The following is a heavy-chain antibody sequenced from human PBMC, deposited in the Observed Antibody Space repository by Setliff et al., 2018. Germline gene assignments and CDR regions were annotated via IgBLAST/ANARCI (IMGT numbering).Heavy chain of an antibody. J-gene: IGHJ6*02. Sequence: SETLSLTCAVYGGSFSGYYWSWIRQPPGKGLEWIGEINHSGSTNYNPSLKSRVTISVGTSKNQFSLKLSSLTAADTAVYYCASIPSSGWYYYYGMDVWGQGTTVTSSS. CDR1: GGSFSGYY. V-gene: IGHV4-34*01. CDR2: INHSGST. D-gene: IGHD6-19*01. CDR3: ASIPSSGWYYYYGMDV.